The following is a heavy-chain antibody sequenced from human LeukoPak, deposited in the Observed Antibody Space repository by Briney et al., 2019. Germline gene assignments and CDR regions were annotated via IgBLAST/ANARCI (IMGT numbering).Heavy chain of an antibody. J-gene: IGHJ4*02. CDR1: GGSISSGDYY. CDR2: IYYSGST. Sequence: PSQTLSLTCTVSGGSISSGDYYWSWIRQPPGKGLEWIGYIYYSGSTYYNPSLKSRVTISVDTSKNQFSLKLSSVTAADTAVYYCARVEGIVATIHYWGQGTLVTVSS. CDR3: ARVEGIVATIHY. V-gene: IGHV4-30-4*01. D-gene: IGHD5-12*01.